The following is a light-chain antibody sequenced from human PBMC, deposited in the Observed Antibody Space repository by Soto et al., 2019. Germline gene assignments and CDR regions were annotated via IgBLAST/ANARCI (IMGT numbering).Light chain of an antibody. CDR3: SSFVDGTSYV. Sequence: SALTQPPSVSGSPGQAVTISCTGISSDVGAFNYVSWYQHHPGKVPKFLIYEVNKRPSGVPDRFSGSKSGNTASLTVSGLQPEDEAEYFCSSFVDGTSYVFGTGTKVTVL. V-gene: IGLV2-8*01. CDR2: EVN. J-gene: IGLJ1*01. CDR1: SSDVGAFNY.